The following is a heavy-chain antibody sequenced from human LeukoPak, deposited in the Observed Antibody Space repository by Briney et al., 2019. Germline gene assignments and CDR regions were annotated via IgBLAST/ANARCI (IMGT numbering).Heavy chain of an antibody. CDR3: ARDRGGGPNWGLWYYYYGMDV. CDR2: IYYSGST. Sequence: SETLSLTCTVSGGSISSSSYYWGWIRQPPGKGLEWIGSIYYSGSTYYNPPLKSRVTISVDTSKNQFSLKLSSVTAADTAVYYCARDRGGGPNWGLWYYYYGMDVWGQGTTVTVSS. V-gene: IGHV4-39*07. CDR1: GGSISSSSYY. J-gene: IGHJ6*02. D-gene: IGHD7-27*01.